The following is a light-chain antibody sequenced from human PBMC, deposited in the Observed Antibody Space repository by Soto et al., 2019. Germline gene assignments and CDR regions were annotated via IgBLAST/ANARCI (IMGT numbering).Light chain of an antibody. CDR2: EVT. Sequence: QSVLAQPASVSGSPGQSITISCTGTTNDVGGYNYVSWYQQHPGKAPKLVIYEVTNRPSGVSNRFSGSKSGNTASLTISGLQAEDEADYFCSSFTSTNTVYVFGSGTKVTVL. CDR1: TNDVGGYNY. J-gene: IGLJ1*01. CDR3: SSFTSTNTVYV. V-gene: IGLV2-14*01.